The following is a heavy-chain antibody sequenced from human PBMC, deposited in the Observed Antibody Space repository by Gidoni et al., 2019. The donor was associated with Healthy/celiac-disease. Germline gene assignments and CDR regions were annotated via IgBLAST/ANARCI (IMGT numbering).Heavy chain of an antibody. V-gene: IGHV1-2*02. J-gene: IGHJ2*01. Sequence: QVQLVQSGAEVKKPGASVKVSCKASGYTFTGYYMPWVRQAPGQGLEWMGWINPNSGGTNYAQKFQGRVTMTRDTSISTAYMELSRLRSDDTAVYYCASGYCSGGSCYPYWYFDLWGRGTLVTVSS. CDR3: ASGYCSGGSCYPYWYFDL. CDR2: INPNSGGT. CDR1: GYTFTGYY. D-gene: IGHD2-15*01.